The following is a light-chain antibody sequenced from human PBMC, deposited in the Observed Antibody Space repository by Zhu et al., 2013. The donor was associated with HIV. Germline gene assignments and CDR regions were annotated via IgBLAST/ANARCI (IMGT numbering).Light chain of an antibody. CDR2: GTS. J-gene: IGKJ2*01. V-gene: IGKV3D-20*02. Sequence: IVLTQSPGTLSLSPGERATLSCRAGQSVSSIYLAWYQQKPGQAPRVLIYGTSNRATGIPDRFSGSGSGTDFTLTISRLEPEDFAVYYCQQRSDWPYTFGQGTKLEIK. CDR3: QQRSDWPYT. CDR1: QSVSSIY.